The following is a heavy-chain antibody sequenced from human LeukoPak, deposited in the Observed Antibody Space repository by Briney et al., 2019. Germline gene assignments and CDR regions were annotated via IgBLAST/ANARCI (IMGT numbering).Heavy chain of an antibody. CDR1: GFTFSSYS. CDR2: ISSSSSYI. Sequence: GGALRLSCAASGFTFSSYSMNWVRQAPGKGLEGVSSISSSSSYIYYADAMKGRFTISRDNAKNSPYLQMNSLRAEDTAVYYCARELTIPAAGWQIQNWGQGTLVTVSS. CDR3: ARELTIPAAGWQIQN. J-gene: IGHJ1*01. D-gene: IGHD6-13*01. V-gene: IGHV3-21*01.